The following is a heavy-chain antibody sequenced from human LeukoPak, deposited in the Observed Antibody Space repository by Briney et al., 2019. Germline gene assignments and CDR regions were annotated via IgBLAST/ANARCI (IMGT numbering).Heavy chain of an antibody. D-gene: IGHD6-19*01. CDR1: GLILRGHA. Sequence: VGCLRLSCEASGLILRGHAMSWVRQAPGKGLEWVSGIGDSGEIKTYADSVKGRFTISRDNFRNTVYLEMRSLRPEDTAVYYCAKGYSSGWTPFDYWGQGTQVTVSS. V-gene: IGHV3-23*01. J-gene: IGHJ4*02. CDR2: IGDSGEIK. CDR3: AKGYSSGWTPFDY.